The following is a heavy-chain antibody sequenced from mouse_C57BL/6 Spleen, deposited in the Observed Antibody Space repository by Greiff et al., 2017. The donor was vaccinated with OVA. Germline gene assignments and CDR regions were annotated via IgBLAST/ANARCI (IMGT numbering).Heavy chain of an antibody. CDR3: ARNPLYDYVSLYYAMDY. Sequence: QVQLKESGPGVVQPSQSLSITCTVSGFSLTSYGVHWVRQSPGKGLEWLGVIWSGGSTDYNAAFISRLSISKDNSKSQVFFKMNSLQADDTAIYYCARNPLYDYVSLYYAMDYWGQGTSVTVSS. D-gene: IGHD2-4*01. CDR2: IWSGGST. V-gene: IGHV2-2*01. J-gene: IGHJ4*01. CDR1: GFSLTSYG.